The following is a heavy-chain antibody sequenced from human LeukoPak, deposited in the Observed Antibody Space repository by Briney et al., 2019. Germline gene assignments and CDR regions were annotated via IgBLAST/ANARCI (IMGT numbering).Heavy chain of an antibody. CDR2: ISGSGGST. V-gene: IGHV3-23*01. CDR3: AKDQGPIVATIGDYFDY. CDR1: GFTFSSYA. D-gene: IGHD5-12*01. Sequence: GGSLILSCAASGFTFSSYAMSWVRPARGKGLEWVSAISGSGGSTYYADSVKGRFTISRDNSKNTLYLQMNSLRAEDTAVYYCAKDQGPIVATIGDYFDYWGQGTLVTVSS. J-gene: IGHJ4*02.